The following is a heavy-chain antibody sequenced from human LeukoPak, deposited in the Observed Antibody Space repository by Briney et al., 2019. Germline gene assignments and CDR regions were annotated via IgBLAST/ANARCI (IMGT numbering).Heavy chain of an antibody. V-gene: IGHV4-59*01. CDR2: IYYSGST. CDR1: GCSISSYY. CDR3: ARASYGLYYYYYYMDV. Sequence: SETLSLTCTVSGCSISSYYWSWIRQPPGKELEWIGYIYYSGSTNYNPSLKSRVTISVDTSKNQFSLKLSSVTAADTAVYYCARASYGLYYYYYYMDVWGKGTTVTVSS. D-gene: IGHD3-16*01. J-gene: IGHJ6*03.